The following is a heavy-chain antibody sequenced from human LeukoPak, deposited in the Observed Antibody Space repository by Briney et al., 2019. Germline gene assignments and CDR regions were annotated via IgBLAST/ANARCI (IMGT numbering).Heavy chain of an antibody. J-gene: IGHJ4*02. Sequence: GGSLRLSCAPSGFTFSNYAMSWVRQAPGKGLEWVSLIIGSTGSTFYADSVKGRFTISRDNSKNTLYLQMNSLRAEDTAVYYCEKGGYDYVEIGYFDYWGQGTLVTVSS. CDR1: GFTFSNYA. CDR3: EKGGYDYVEIGYFDY. CDR2: IIGSTGST. D-gene: IGHD5-12*01. V-gene: IGHV3-23*01.